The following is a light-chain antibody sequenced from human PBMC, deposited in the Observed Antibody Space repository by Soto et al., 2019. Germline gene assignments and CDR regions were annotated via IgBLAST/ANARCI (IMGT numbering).Light chain of an antibody. CDR2: DAS. CDR3: QQYNFWPPLT. J-gene: IGKJ4*01. Sequence: EIVMTQSPATLSVSPGERATLSCRASQSVNSNLAWYRQKPGQAPRLLISDASTRATGVPARFSGSGSGTELTLTISSLQSEDSRIYYCQQYNFWPPLTFGGGTKVEIK. V-gene: IGKV3-15*01. CDR1: QSVNSN.